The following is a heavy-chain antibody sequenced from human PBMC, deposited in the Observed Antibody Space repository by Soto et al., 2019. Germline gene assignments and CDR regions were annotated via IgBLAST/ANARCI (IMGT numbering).Heavy chain of an antibody. CDR2: ISAYNGNT. CDR3: SRVPHNFAGAPAGLDA. J-gene: IGHJ6*01. Sequence: HVQLVQSGAEVKKPGASVKVSCKASGNIFTSNGISWVRQAPGQGLEWMGWISAYNGNTNYAQKFQCRVIMTTDTSTSTAYMDMWSLRFANTAAYYCSRVPHNFAGAPAGLDALGQGTTVTFSS. CDR1: GNIFTSNG. D-gene: IGHD2-2*01. V-gene: IGHV1-18*04.